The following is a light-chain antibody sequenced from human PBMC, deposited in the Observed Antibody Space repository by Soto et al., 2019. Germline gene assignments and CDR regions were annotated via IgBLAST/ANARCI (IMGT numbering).Light chain of an antibody. Sequence: QSVLTQPASVSGYPGQSITISCTGTSSDVGAYNFVSWHQQHPGKAPKLIIYNVYDRPSGMSYLFSGSKSGNTASLTSSGIQDEDEADYYCSSYTISRTYVFGTGTKLTVL. CDR1: SSDVGAYNF. CDR2: NVY. CDR3: SSYTISRTYV. V-gene: IGLV2-14*03. J-gene: IGLJ1*01.